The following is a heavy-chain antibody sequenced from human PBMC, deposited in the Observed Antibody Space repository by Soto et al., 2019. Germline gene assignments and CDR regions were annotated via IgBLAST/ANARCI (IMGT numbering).Heavy chain of an antibody. D-gene: IGHD2-15*01. Sequence: GSLRLSCAASGFTFSSYAMNWVRQAPGKGLEWVSAISGSGGGTYYADSVKGRFTISRDNSKNTLYLQMNSLRAEDTAVYYCATNPRGSVVVAGYWGQGTLVTVSS. J-gene: IGHJ4*02. V-gene: IGHV3-23*01. CDR1: GFTFSSYA. CDR3: ATNPRGSVVVAGY. CDR2: ISGSGGGT.